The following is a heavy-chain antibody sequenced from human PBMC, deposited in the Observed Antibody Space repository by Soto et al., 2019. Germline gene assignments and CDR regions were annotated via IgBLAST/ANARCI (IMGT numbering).Heavy chain of an antibody. V-gene: IGHV5-51*01. D-gene: IGHD3-22*01. J-gene: IGHJ3*01. Sequence: PGESLKISCKGSIYTFTIYWIAWVRQMPGKGLEWMGFIYPGDSETRYSPSLEGQVTISADKSTSTAYLQWSSLKASDTAMYYCASPSAYGWTLDVWGQGTMVTVSS. CDR2: IYPGDSET. CDR3: ASPSAYGWTLDV. CDR1: IYTFTIYW.